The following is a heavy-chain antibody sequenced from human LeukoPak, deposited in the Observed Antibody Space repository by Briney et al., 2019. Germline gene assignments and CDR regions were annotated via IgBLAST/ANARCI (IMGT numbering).Heavy chain of an antibody. D-gene: IGHD3-16*02. CDR2: IYYSGST. CDR3: ARESGKAVWGSYRYKFDY. CDR1: GGSFSGYY. V-gene: IGHV4-31*11. J-gene: IGHJ4*02. Sequence: SETLSLTCAVYGGSFSGYYWSWIRQHPGKGLEWIGYIYYSGSTYYNPSLKSRVTISVDTSKNQFSLKLSSVTAADTAVYYCARESGKAVWGSYRYKFDYWGQGTLVTVSS.